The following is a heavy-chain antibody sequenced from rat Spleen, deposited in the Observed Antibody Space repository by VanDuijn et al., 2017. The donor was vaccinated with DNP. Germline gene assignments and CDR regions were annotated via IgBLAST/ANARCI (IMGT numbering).Heavy chain of an antibody. CDR2: ITNTGGST. J-gene: IGHJ1*01. CDR3: TRSYWYFDF. CDR1: GFTFNNYW. V-gene: IGHV5-31*01. Sequence: EVQLVESGGGLVQPGRSPKLSCVASGFTFNNYWMTWIRQAPGKGPEWVASITNTGGSTYYPDSVKGRFTIFRENAKRSLYLQMNSLRSEDRDTYYCTRSYWYFDFWGPGTMVTVSS.